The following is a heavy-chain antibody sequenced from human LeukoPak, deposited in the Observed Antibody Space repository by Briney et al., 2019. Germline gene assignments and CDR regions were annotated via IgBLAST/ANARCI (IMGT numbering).Heavy chain of an antibody. D-gene: IGHD3-22*01. J-gene: IGHJ4*02. CDR1: GGSISSGSYY. V-gene: IGHV4-61*01. CDR2: IYYSGST. CDR3: AREYYYDSSGYSN. Sequence: PSETLSLTCTVSGGSISSGSYYWSWIRQPPGKGLEWIGCIYYSGSTNYNPSLKSRVTISVDTSKNQLSLKLSSVTAADTAVYYCAREYYYDSSGYSNWGQGTLVTVSS.